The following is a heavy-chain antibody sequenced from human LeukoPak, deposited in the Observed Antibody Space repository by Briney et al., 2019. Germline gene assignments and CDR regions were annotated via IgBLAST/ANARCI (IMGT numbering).Heavy chain of an antibody. J-gene: IGHJ4*02. V-gene: IGHV3-73*01. D-gene: IGHD3-22*01. CDR2: IRSKANSYAT. CDR1: GFTFSGSA. CDR3: TSPEQGDSSGYYGTSFDY. Sequence: TGGSLRLSCAASGFTFSGSAMHWVRQASGKGLEWVGRIRSKANSYATAYAASVKGGFTISRDDSKNTAYLQMNSLKTEDTAVYYCTSPEQGDSSGYYGTSFDYWGQGTLVTVSS.